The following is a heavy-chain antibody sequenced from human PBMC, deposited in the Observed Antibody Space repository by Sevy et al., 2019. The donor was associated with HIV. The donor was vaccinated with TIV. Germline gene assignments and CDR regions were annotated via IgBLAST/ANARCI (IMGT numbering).Heavy chain of an antibody. D-gene: IGHD4-4*01. Sequence: GGSLRLSCAASGFSFSIHAMHWVRQAPGKGLEWVAFIRYDGSNEYYADSVKGRFTISRDNSKNTLFLQMNSLRTEDTAVYYCAKDTVRVGFCDYWGQGTLVTVSS. V-gene: IGHV3-30*02. CDR2: IRYDGSNE. J-gene: IGHJ4*02. CDR1: GFSFSIHA. CDR3: AKDTVRVGFCDY.